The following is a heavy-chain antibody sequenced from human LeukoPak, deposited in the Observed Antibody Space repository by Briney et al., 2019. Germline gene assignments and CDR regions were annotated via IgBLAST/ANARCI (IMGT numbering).Heavy chain of an antibody. CDR3: ARGPNRITMMIGDAFDI. CDR1: GGSISSGSYY. D-gene: IGHD3-22*01. J-gene: IGHJ3*02. V-gene: IGHV4-61*02. Sequence: SETLSLTCTVSGGSISSGSYYWSWIRQPAGKGLEWIGRIYTSGSTSYNPSLKSRVTMSVDTSKNQFSLKLSSVTAADTAVYYCARGPNRITMMIGDAFDIWGQGTMVTVSS. CDR2: IYTSGST.